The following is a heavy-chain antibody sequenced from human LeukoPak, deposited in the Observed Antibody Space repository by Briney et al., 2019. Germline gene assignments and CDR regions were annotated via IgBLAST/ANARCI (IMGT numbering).Heavy chain of an antibody. CDR3: ASSIHCSGGTCYVP. J-gene: IGHJ4*02. V-gene: IGHV3-48*01. Sequence: GGSLRLSCAVPGFTFSSYNINWFRQAPGKGLEWVSYISSSSSTIYYADSVKGRFTISRDNAKNSLYLQMNSLRAEDTAVYYCASSIHCSGGTCYVPWGQGTLVTVSS. CDR2: ISSSSSTI. CDR1: GFTFSSYN. D-gene: IGHD2-15*01.